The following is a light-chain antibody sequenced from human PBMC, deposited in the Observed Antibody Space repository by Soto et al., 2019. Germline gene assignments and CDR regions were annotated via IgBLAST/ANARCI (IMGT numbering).Light chain of an antibody. J-gene: IGKJ2*01. CDR3: MQALQTPYT. CDR1: QSLLHSNGYNY. Sequence: DIVMTQSPLSLPVTPGEPASISCRSSQSLLHSNGYNYLDWYLQKPGQSPQLLIYLGSNRASGVPDRFSGSGSGTDFTLKISRVESEDVGVYYCMQALQTPYTFGQETKVDI. V-gene: IGKV2-28*01. CDR2: LGS.